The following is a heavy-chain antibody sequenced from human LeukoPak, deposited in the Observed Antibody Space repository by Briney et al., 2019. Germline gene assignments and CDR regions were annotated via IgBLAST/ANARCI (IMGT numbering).Heavy chain of an antibody. V-gene: IGHV1-8*01. CDR3: AREGCSSTSCYSHYYYGMDV. CDR1: GYTFTSYD. Sequence: ASVKVSCKASGYTFTSYDINWVRQATGQGLEWMGWMNPNSGNTGYAQKFQGRVTMTRNTSISTAYMELSSLRSKDTAVYYCAREGCSSTSCYSHYYYGMDVWGQGTTVTVSS. CDR2: MNPNSGNT. J-gene: IGHJ6*02. D-gene: IGHD2-2*01.